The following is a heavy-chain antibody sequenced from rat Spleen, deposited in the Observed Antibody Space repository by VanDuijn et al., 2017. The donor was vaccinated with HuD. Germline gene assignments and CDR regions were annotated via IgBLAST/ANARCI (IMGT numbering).Heavy chain of an antibody. J-gene: IGHJ3*01. CDR2: ISFDGGIT. CDR3: TTDGQGARFAY. V-gene: IGHV5-20*01. Sequence: EVQLVESDGGLVQPGRSLKLSCAASGFTFSDYYMAWVRQAPKKGLEWVAYISFDGGITYYRDSVKGRFTISRDNAKSTLYLQMDSLRSEDTATYYCTTDGQGARFAYWGQGTLVIVSS. D-gene: IGHD5-1*01. CDR1: GFTFSDYY.